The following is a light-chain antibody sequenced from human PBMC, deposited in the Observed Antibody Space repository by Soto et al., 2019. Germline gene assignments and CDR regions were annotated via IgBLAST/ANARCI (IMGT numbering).Light chain of an antibody. J-gene: IGLJ1*01. CDR2: DVS. CDR3: CSYAGSFNYV. Sequence: LTQPRSVSGSPGQSVTISCTGTSSDVGGYNYVSWYQQHPGKAPKLMIYDVSKRPSGVPDRFSGSKSGNTASLTISGLQAEDEADYYCCSYAGSFNYVFGTGTKATVL. V-gene: IGLV2-11*01. CDR1: SSDVGGYNY.